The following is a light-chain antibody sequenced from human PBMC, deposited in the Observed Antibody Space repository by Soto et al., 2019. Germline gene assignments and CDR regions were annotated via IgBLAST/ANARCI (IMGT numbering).Light chain of an antibody. CDR1: SSDIGGYND. CDR3: SSYTTSSTLVV. J-gene: IGLJ2*01. CDR2: EVS. V-gene: IGLV2-14*01. Sequence: QSALTQPASVSGSPGQSITISCTGTSSDIGGYNDVSWYQQHPGKAPKVMIYEVSHRPSGVSDRFYGSKSGNTASLTISGLQAEDEADYYCSSYTTSSTLVVFGGGTKLTVL.